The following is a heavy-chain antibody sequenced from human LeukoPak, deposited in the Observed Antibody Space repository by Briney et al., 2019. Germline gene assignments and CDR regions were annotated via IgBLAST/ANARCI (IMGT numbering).Heavy chain of an antibody. J-gene: IGHJ4*02. CDR1: GFTFTSYS. Sequence: GGSLRLSCAASGFTFTSYSMNWVRQAPGKALEWVSTISGGGGSTYYADSVKGRFTISRDNSKNTLYLQVNSLRAEDTAVYYCAKGGKWDVTPFDYWGQGTLVTVSS. CDR2: ISGGGGST. D-gene: IGHD1-26*01. V-gene: IGHV3-23*01. CDR3: AKGGKWDVTPFDY.